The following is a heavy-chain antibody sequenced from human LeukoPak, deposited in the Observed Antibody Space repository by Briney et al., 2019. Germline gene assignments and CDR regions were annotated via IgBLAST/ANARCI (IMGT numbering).Heavy chain of an antibody. D-gene: IGHD2-21*01. V-gene: IGHV3-23*01. J-gene: IGHJ5*01. Sequence: GGSLRLSCVASGFSFGNYAMSWVRQAPGKGLQWVSQISGTGGATWYAGFARDRFTISRDNSKKTLYLRMAGLRVEDTAMYYCVKDPRDTYGTNWFVSWGQGTLLIVSS. CDR1: GFSFGNYA. CDR3: VKDPRDTYGTNWFVS. CDR2: ISGTGGAT.